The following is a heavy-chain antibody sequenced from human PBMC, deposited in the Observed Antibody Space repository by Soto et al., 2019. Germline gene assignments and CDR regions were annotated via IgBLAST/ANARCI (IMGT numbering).Heavy chain of an antibody. CDR1: AGSINSGGHY. CDR2: TYFRGTT. CDR3: ARGGGGNYLDY. Sequence: SETLSLTCTVSAGSINSGGHYWSWIRHHPGKGLEWIGYTYFRGTTYYNPSLKSPVIISVDTSKNQFSLKLSSVTAADTAVYYCARGGGGNYLDYWGQGILVTVSS. J-gene: IGHJ4*02. D-gene: IGHD2-15*01. V-gene: IGHV4-31*01.